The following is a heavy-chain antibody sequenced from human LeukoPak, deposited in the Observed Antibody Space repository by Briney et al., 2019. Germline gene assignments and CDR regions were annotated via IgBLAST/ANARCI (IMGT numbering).Heavy chain of an antibody. CDR3: AREMATGFDY. J-gene: IGHJ4*02. CDR1: GYTFTGYY. CDR2: ISAYNGNT. Sequence: ASVKVSCKASGYTFTGYYMHWVRQAPGQGLEWMGWISAYNGNTNYAQKLQGRVTMTTDTSTSTAYMELRSLRSDDTAVYYCAREMATGFDYWGQGTLVTVSS. D-gene: IGHD5-24*01. V-gene: IGHV1-18*04.